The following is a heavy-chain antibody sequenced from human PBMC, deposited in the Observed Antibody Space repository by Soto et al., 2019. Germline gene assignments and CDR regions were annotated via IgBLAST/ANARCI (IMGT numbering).Heavy chain of an antibody. CDR3: VRGLGATTFF. Sequence: QVQLVQSGAEVKKPGASVKVSCKASGYTFTSYDINWVRQATGQGLEWMGWMNPNSGNTGYAQKFQGRVTMTRDTSLGTAYMELGGVSYVCRSVFYCVRGLGATTFFWGQGTLVTVSS. V-gene: IGHV1-8*01. D-gene: IGHD1-26*01. J-gene: IGHJ4*02. CDR1: GYTFTSYD. CDR2: MNPNSGNT.